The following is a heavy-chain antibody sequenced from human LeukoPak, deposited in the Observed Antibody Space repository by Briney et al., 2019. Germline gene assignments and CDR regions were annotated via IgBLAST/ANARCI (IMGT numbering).Heavy chain of an antibody. Sequence: PGGSLRLSCAASGFTFSSYAMSWVRQAPGKGLEWVSAISAGGGSTYYGDSVKGRFTISRDNSKNTLYLQMNSLRAEDTAIYYCAKGSANWGYNWFDPWGQGTLVTVSS. CDR3: AKGSANWGYNWFDP. J-gene: IGHJ5*02. CDR1: GFTFSSYA. V-gene: IGHV3-23*01. D-gene: IGHD7-27*01. CDR2: ISAGGGST.